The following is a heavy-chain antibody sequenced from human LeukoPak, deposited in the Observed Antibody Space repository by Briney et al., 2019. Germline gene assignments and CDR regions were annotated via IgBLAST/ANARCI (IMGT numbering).Heavy chain of an antibody. V-gene: IGHV3-21*01. CDR2: ISSSSSYI. J-gene: IGHJ4*02. D-gene: IGHD1-26*01. CDR3: ARDPPIVGATGRHFDY. Sequence: GGSLRLSCAASGFTFSSYSMNWFRQAPGKGLRWISSISSSSSYIYYADSVKGRFTISRDNAKNSLYLQMNSLRAEDTAVYYCARDPPIVGATGRHFDYWGQGTLVTVSS. CDR1: GFTFSSYS.